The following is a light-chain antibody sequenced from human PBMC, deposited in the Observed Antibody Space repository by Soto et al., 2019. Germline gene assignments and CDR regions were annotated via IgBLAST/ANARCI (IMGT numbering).Light chain of an antibody. CDR1: QGVSSY. CDR2: DAS. V-gene: IGKV3-11*01. J-gene: IGKJ4*01. CDR3: QQRLT. Sequence: EIVLTQSPATLSLSPGERATLSCRASQGVSSYLAWYQQKHGQAPRLLIYDASNRATGIPARFSGSGSGTDFTLTISSLEPEDFAVYYCQQRLTFGGGTKVDIK.